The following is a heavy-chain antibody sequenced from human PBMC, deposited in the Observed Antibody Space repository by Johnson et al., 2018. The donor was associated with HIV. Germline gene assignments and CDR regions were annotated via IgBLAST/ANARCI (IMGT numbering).Heavy chain of an antibody. D-gene: IGHD1/OR15-1a*01. Sequence: QVQVVESGGGLVKPGGSLRLSCAASGFTFSSYAMNWVRQAPGKGLEWVAVISYDGSNKYYADSVKGRFTISRDNSKNTLSLKMSSLRAEDTAVYFWAKAKYTGTYLDTFDIWGQGTMVTVSS. V-gene: IGHV3-30-3*01. CDR3: AKAKYTGTYLDTFDI. CDR2: ISYDGSNK. J-gene: IGHJ3*02. CDR1: GFTFSSYA.